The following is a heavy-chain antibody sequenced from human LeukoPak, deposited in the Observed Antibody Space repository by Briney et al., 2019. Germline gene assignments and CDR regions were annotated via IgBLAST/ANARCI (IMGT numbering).Heavy chain of an antibody. D-gene: IGHD6-13*01. V-gene: IGHV4-39*01. CDR2: IYYSGST. J-gene: IGHJ6*03. CDR1: GGSISGSSYY. Sequence: SETLSVTCTVSGGSISGSSYYWGWIRQPPGEGLEWIGSIYYSGSTYYNPSLKSRVTISVDTSKNQCSLKLRSVSAADTAVYYCARPVAAAGSGEDYYYYMDVWGKGTTVTVSS. CDR3: ARPVAAAGSGEDYYYYMDV.